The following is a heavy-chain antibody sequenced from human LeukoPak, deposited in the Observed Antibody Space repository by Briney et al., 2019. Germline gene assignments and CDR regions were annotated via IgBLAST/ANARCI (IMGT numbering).Heavy chain of an antibody. CDR3: ARSSKQLVNSPIDY. CDR1: GFTFSSYA. Sequence: GGSLRLSCAASGFTFSSYAMSWVRQAPGQGLEWMGRIIPILGIANYAQKFQGRVTITADKSTSTAYMELSSLRSEDTAVYYCARSSKQLVNSPIDYWGQGTLVTVSS. D-gene: IGHD6-13*01. V-gene: IGHV1-69*04. CDR2: IIPILGIA. J-gene: IGHJ4*02.